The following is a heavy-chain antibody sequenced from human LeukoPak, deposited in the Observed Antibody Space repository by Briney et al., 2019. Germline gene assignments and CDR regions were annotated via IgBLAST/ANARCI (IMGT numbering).Heavy chain of an antibody. CDR1: GFTFSSYA. V-gene: IGHV3-30-3*01. CDR2: ISYDGSNK. D-gene: IGHD3-10*01. Sequence: GRSLRLSCAASGFTFSSYAMHWVRQAPGKGLEWVAVISYDGSNKYYADSVKGRFTISRDNSKNTLYLQMNSLRAEDTAVYYCARAGATMGGAFDIWGQGTMVTVSS. J-gene: IGHJ3*02. CDR3: ARAGATMGGAFDI.